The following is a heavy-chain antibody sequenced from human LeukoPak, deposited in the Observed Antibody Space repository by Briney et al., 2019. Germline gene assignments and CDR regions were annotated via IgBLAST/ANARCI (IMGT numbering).Heavy chain of an antibody. V-gene: IGHV1-69*13. D-gene: IGHD3-3*01. CDR1: GGTFSSYA. J-gene: IGHJ5*02. CDR3: ARSKDYDFWSGYRNWFDP. CDR2: IIPIFGTA. Sequence: GASVKVSCKASGGTFSSYAISWVRQAPGQGLEWMGGIIPIFGTANYAQKFQGRVTSTADESTSTDYMELSSLRSEDTAVYYCARSKDYDFWSGYRNWFDPWGQGTLVTVSS.